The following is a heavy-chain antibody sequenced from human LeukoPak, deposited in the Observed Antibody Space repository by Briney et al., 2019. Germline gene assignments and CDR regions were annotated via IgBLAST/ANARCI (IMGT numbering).Heavy chain of an antibody. CDR3: ARESSAGATGDHSDY. Sequence: PGGSLRLSCAASGFTFNDYYMTWVRQAPGKGLEWVSHISGSGITIYYADSVKGRFTISRDNAKRSLYLHMNSLRVEDTAFYFCARESSAGATGDHSDYWGQGALVTVSS. J-gene: IGHJ4*02. CDR2: ISGSGITI. V-gene: IGHV3-11*01. D-gene: IGHD1-26*01. CDR1: GFTFNDYY.